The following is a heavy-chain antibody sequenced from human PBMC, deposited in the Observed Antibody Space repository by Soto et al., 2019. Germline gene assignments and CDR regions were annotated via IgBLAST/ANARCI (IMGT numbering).Heavy chain of an antibody. D-gene: IGHD6-13*01. CDR2: ISSSSSYI. CDR1: GFTFSSYS. Sequence: GGSLRLSCAASGFTFSSYSMNWVRQAPGKGLEWVSSISSSSSYIYYADSVKGRFTISRDNAKNSLYLQMNSLRAEDTAVYYCARDESSSWYQIDYWGQGTLVTVSS. V-gene: IGHV3-21*01. J-gene: IGHJ4*02. CDR3: ARDESSSWYQIDY.